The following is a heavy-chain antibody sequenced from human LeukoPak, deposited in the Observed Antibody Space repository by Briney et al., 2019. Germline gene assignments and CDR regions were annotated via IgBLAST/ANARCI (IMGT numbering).Heavy chain of an antibody. CDR3: ARDGFVESDSSGPFDI. V-gene: IGHV1-46*01. CDR1: GYTFTGYY. D-gene: IGHD3-22*01. CDR2: INPSGGST. Sequence: ASVKVSCKASGYTFTGYYMHWVRQAPGQGLEWMGIINPSGGSTSYAQKFQGRVTMTRDMSTSTVYMELSSLRSEDTAVYYCARDGFVESDSSGPFDIWGQGTMVTVSS. J-gene: IGHJ3*02.